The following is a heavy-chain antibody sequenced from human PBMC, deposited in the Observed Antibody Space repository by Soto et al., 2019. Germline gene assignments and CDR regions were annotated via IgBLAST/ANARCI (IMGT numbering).Heavy chain of an antibody. D-gene: IGHD2-15*01. J-gene: IGHJ4*02. CDR3: ARERHCSGGSCYSPVDY. Sequence: GSLRLSCAASGFTVSRNYMIWVRQAPGKGLEWVSVIYNGGITYYADSVKGRFTISRDNSKNTLYLQMNSLRAEDTAVYYCARERHCSGGSCYSPVDYWGQGTLVTVSS. CDR2: IYNGGIT. V-gene: IGHV3-53*01. CDR1: GFTVSRNY.